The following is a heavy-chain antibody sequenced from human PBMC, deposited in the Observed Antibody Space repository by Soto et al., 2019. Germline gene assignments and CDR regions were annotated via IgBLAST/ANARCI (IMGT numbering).Heavy chain of an antibody. Sequence: ASVNVSCKASGYTFTNYGISWVRQAPGQGLEWMGWISAYNGNTKYAQKLQGRVTMTTDTSTSTAYMELRSLRSDDTAVYYCARDLYDILTGYVYTWLDPWGQGTLVTVSS. D-gene: IGHD3-9*01. CDR1: GYTFTNYG. V-gene: IGHV1-18*01. J-gene: IGHJ5*02. CDR3: ARDLYDILTGYVYTWLDP. CDR2: ISAYNGNT.